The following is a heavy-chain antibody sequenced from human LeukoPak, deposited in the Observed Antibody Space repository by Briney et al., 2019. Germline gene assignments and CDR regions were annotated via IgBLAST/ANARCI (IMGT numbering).Heavy chain of an antibody. D-gene: IGHD3-22*01. CDR1: GFTFSSYE. CDR3: ARLYDSSGYYYVSFDY. J-gene: IGHJ4*02. CDR2: ISSGSTI. V-gene: IGHV3-48*03. Sequence: PGGSLRLSCAASGFTFSSYEMNWVRQAPGKGLEWVSYISSGSTIYYADSVKGRFTISRDNAKNSLYLQMNSLRAEDTAVYYCARLYDSSGYYYVSFDYWGQGTLVTVSS.